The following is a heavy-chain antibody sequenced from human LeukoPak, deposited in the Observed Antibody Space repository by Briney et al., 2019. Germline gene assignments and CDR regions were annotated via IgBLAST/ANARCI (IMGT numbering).Heavy chain of an antibody. J-gene: IGHJ4*02. V-gene: IGHV3-72*01. CDR1: GFTFSDSF. Sequence: GGSLRLSCAASGFTFSDSFMSWVRQAPGEGLEGVGRSRNKADSYTAEYAASVKGRFTISRDESKNSLYLQISSLETEDAAVYYCATSSWYRLAYWGQGSLVTVSS. CDR2: SRNKADSYTA. D-gene: IGHD6-13*01. CDR3: ATSSWYRLAY.